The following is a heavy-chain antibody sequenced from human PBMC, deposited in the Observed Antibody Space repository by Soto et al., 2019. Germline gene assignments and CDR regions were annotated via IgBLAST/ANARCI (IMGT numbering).Heavy chain of an antibody. CDR3: ARDFLGLRGLEY. CDR2: INGGDGNT. J-gene: IGHJ4*02. CDR1: GYSLRGYA. Sequence: ASVXVSCKASGYSLRGYAIYWPRQPPGQRLEWMGWINGGDGNTQYSQKFQGRVTITRDTSASTAYMELSSLRSEDTAVYYCARDFLGLRGLEYWGQGTLVTVSS. V-gene: IGHV1-3*01. D-gene: IGHD4-17*01.